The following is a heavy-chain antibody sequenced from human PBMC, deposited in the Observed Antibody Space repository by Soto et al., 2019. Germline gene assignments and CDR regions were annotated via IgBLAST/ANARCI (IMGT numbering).Heavy chain of an antibody. D-gene: IGHD2-15*01. Sequence: GGSLRLSCAASGFTFSSCAMHWVRQAPGKGLEYVSAIVSNGVSTYYANSVKGRFTISRDNSKNTLYLQMGSLRAEDMAVYYCARGGSHFDYWGQGTLVTVSS. J-gene: IGHJ4*02. CDR2: IVSNGVST. V-gene: IGHV3-64*01. CDR3: ARGGSHFDY. CDR1: GFTFSSCA.